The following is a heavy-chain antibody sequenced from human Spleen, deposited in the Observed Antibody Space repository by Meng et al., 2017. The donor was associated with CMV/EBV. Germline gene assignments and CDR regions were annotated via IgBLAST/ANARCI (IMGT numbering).Heavy chain of an antibody. CDR1: GFTFSDYY. CDR2: ISSSGSTI. J-gene: IGHJ4*02. D-gene: IGHD1-1*01. V-gene: IGHV3-11*01. Sequence: GSLRLSCAASGFTFSDYYMSWIRQAPGKGLEWVSYISSSGSTIYYADSVKGRFTISRDNAKNSLYLQMNSLRAEDTAVYYCARVRYNWNDVYYFDYWGQGTLVTVSS. CDR3: ARVRYNWNDVYYFDY.